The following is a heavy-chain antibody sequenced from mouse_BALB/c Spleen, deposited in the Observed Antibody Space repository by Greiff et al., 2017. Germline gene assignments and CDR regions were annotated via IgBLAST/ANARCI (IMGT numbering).Heavy chain of an antibody. J-gene: IGHJ4*01. D-gene: IGHD1-1*01. CDR1: GFTFSSYA. V-gene: IGHV5-9-3*01. Sequence: EVQGVESGGGLVKPGGSLKLSCAASGFTFSSYAMSWVRQTPEKRLEWVATISSGGSYTYYPDSVKGRFTISRDNANNTLYLQMSSRRSEDTAMYYCARRDYGSSYGYAMDYWGQGTSVTVSS. CDR2: ISSGGSYT. CDR3: ARRDYGSSYGYAMDY.